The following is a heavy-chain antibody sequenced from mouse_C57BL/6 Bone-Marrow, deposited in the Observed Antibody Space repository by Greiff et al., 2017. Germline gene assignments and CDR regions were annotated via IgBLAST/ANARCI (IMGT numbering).Heavy chain of an antibody. CDR2: ISSGSSTI. J-gene: IGHJ4*01. CDR3: ARRENYTDYYAMDY. D-gene: IGHD2-12*01. Sequence: EVKVVESGGGLVKPGGSLKLSCAASGFTFSDYGMHWVRQAPEKGLEWVAYISSGSSTIYYADTVKGRFTISIDNAKNTLFLQMTSLRSEDTAMYYCARRENYTDYYAMDYWGQGTSVTVSS. CDR1: GFTFSDYG. V-gene: IGHV5-17*01.